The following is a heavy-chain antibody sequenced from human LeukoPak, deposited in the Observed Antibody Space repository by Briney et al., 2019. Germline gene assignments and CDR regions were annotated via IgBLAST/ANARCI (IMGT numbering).Heavy chain of an antibody. D-gene: IGHD6-19*01. Sequence: ASVKVSCKASGYSFTSYYIHWVRQAPGQGREWMGIITPSGATTRYAQKFQGRVTMTSDTSTSTVFMDLSSLRSEDTALYYCARAYSSGFNYGMDVWGQGTTVSVS. CDR2: ITPSGATT. CDR1: GYSFTSYY. V-gene: IGHV1-46*01. CDR3: ARAYSSGFNYGMDV. J-gene: IGHJ6*02.